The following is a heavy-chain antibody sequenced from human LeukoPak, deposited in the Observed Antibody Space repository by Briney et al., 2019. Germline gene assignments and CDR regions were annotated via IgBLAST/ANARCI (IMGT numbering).Heavy chain of an antibody. CDR1: GYTFTSYG. V-gene: IGHV1-18*01. J-gene: IGHJ4*02. D-gene: IGHD3-9*01. CDR3: ARGYDTSTGTLDY. Sequence: GASVKVSCKASGYTFTSYGIRWVRQAPGQGLEWMGWISTYNGDTNYAQKLQGRVTMTTDTSTSTAYMELSSLKFEDTAVYYCARGYDTSTGTLDYWGQGTLVTVTS. CDR2: ISTYNGDT.